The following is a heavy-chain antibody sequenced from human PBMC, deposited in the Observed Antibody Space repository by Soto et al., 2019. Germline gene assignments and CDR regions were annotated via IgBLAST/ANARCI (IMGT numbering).Heavy chain of an antibody. D-gene: IGHD6-19*01. CDR1: GFTFSSYA. Sequence: PGXSLRLSCAASGFTFSSYAMSWFRQAPVEGLEWVSAISGSGGSTYYADSVKGRFTISRDNSKNTLYLQMNSLRAEDTAVYYCAKDRYEYSSGWYECDIWGQGTMVTVSS. V-gene: IGHV3-23*01. CDR3: AKDRYEYSSGWYECDI. CDR2: ISGSGGST. J-gene: IGHJ3*02.